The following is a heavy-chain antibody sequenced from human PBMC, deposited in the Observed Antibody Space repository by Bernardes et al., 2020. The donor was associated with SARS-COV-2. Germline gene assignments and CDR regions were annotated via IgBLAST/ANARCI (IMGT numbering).Heavy chain of an antibody. CDR1: GFTFSSYS. CDR2: LSSSSSYI. J-gene: IGHJ4*02. Sequence: GGSLRLSCAASGFTFSSYSMNWVRQAPGTGLEWIASLSSSSSYIYYADLVKCRFTISRDNAKNSLYPQMNGLRAEDTAVYYCARGLHIVGATADYWGQGTLVTGSS. CDR3: ARGLHIVGATADY. D-gene: IGHD1-26*01. V-gene: IGHV3-21*01.